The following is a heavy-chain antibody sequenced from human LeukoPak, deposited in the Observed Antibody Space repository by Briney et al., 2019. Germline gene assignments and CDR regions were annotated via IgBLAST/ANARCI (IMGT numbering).Heavy chain of an antibody. CDR2: ISYDGNTI. V-gene: IGHV3-30-3*01. D-gene: IGHD4-11*01. J-gene: IGHJ4*02. Sequence: GGSLRPSCAASEFTFSNYALHWVRQAPGKGLQWVAVISYDGNTIHYADSVKGRFIISRDTSKNTLYLQMNSLRAEDTAVYYCARSGGLQKFDYWGQGTLVTVSS. CDR3: ARSGGLQKFDY. CDR1: EFTFSNYA.